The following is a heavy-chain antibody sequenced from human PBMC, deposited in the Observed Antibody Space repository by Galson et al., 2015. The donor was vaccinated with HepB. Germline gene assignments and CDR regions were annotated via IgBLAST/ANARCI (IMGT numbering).Heavy chain of an antibody. CDR1: GFTFSSYA. J-gene: IGHJ4*02. CDR3: ARDGQWLRLFDY. Sequence: SLRLSCAASGFTFSSYAMHWVRQAPGKGLEWVAVISYDGSNKYYADSVKGRFTISRDNSKNTLYLQMNSLRAEDTAVYYCARDGQWLRLFDYWGQGTLVTVSS. V-gene: IGHV3-30*04. D-gene: IGHD5-12*01. CDR2: ISYDGSNK.